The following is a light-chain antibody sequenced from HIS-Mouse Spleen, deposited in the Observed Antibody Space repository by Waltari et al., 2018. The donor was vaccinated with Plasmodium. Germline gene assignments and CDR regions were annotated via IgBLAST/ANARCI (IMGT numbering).Light chain of an antibody. J-gene: IGLJ3*02. V-gene: IGLV3-10*01. CDR1: ALPKKS. Sequence: SYDLTQPPSVSVSPGQTARITCPGDALPKKSAYLYQQKSGQAPVLVIYEDSKRPSGIPERFSGSSSGTMATLTISGAQVEDEADYYCYSTDSSGNHRVFGGGTKLTVL. CDR2: EDS. CDR3: YSTDSSGNHRV.